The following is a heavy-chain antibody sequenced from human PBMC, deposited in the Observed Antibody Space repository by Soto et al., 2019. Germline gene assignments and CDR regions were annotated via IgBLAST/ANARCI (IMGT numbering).Heavy chain of an antibody. D-gene: IGHD3-10*01. J-gene: IGHJ4*02. Sequence: WASLKVSCKASGDTFTTYDINWVRQATGQGLEWMGSINPNSGNIAYAQRFKGRVTMTRDTAIRTAYMEVSSLRSDDTAVYYCAKVRASGSYYLLDYWGQGTLVTVSS. CDR1: GDTFTTYD. V-gene: IGHV1-8*01. CDR2: INPNSGNI. CDR3: AKVRASGSYYLLDY.